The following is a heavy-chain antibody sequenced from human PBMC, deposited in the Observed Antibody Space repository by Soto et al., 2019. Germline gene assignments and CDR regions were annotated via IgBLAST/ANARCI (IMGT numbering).Heavy chain of an antibody. CDR1: GFTFSSYS. CDR3: ARDLVFSGYSGYESYY. Sequence: GGSLRLSCAASGFTFSSYSMNWVRQAPGKGLEWVSSISSSSSYLYYADSVKGRFTISRDNAKNSLYLQMNSLRAEDTAVYYCARDLVFSGYSGYESYYWGQGTLVTVSS. J-gene: IGHJ4*02. V-gene: IGHV3-21*01. CDR2: ISSSSSYL. D-gene: IGHD5-12*01.